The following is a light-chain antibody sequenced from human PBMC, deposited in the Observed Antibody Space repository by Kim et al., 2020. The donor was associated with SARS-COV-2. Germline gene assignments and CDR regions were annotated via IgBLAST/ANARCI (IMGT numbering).Light chain of an antibody. V-gene: IGLV2-14*04. J-gene: IGLJ3*02. CDR2: DVS. CDR1: SSDVGGYNY. CDR3: SSYTSSSTLT. Sequence: GQSITISCTGTSSDVGGYNYVSWYQQHPGKAPKLMIYDVSKRPSGVSNRFSGSKSGNTASLTNSGLQAEDEADYYCSSYTSSSTLTFGGGTQLTVL.